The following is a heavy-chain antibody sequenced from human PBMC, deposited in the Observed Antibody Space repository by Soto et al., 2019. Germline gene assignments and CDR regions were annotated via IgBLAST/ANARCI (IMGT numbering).Heavy chain of an antibody. CDR3: ARSIFGVVIIHYYYYYYGMDV. J-gene: IGHJ6*02. CDR1: GGTFSSYA. V-gene: IGHV1-69*06. CDR2: IIPIFGTA. Sequence: ASVKVSCKASGGTFSSYAISWVRQAPGQGLEWMGGIIPIFGTANYAQKFQGRVTITADKSTSTAYMELSSLRSEDTAVYYCARSIFGVVIIHYYYYYYGMDVWGQGTTVTVSS. D-gene: IGHD3-3*01.